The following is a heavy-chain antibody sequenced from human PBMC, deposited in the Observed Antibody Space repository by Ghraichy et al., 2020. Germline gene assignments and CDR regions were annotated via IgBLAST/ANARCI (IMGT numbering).Heavy chain of an antibody. CDR3: ARVRGSYHTDRFDY. Sequence: SETLSLTCAVYGGSFSGYYWSWIRQPPGKGLEWIGEINHSGSTNYNPSLKSRVTISVDTSKNQFSLKLSSVTAADTAVYYCARVRGSYHTDRFDYWGQGTLVTV. CDR1: GGSFSGYY. J-gene: IGHJ4*02. V-gene: IGHV4-34*01. CDR2: INHSGST. D-gene: IGHD1-26*01.